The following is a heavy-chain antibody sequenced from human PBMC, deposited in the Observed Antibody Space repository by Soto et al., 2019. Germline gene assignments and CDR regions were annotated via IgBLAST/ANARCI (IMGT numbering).Heavy chain of an antibody. CDR1: GGSFSAYY. CDR3: ARKGVAFDY. Sequence: QPSETLSLTCAVYGGSFSAYYWRWIRQPPGKGLEWISYISTTSSSIYYADSVKGRFTISRDNAKNSLFLQMNSLRDEDTAVYYCARKGVAFDYWGQGALVTVSS. V-gene: IGHV3-48*02. J-gene: IGHJ4*02. CDR2: ISTTSSSI. D-gene: IGHD3-3*01.